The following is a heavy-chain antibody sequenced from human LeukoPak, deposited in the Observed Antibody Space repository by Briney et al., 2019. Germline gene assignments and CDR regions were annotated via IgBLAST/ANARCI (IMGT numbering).Heavy chain of an antibody. CDR3: ARGPYCRLDY. V-gene: IGHV1-8*01. Sequence: ASVKVSCKASGYTFSSYDINWVRQAAGQGLEWMGWMNPNSGNTGYAQKLQGRVTMTRNTSITTAYMELSSLRFEDTAVYYCARGPYCRLDYWGQGTLVTVSS. J-gene: IGHJ4*02. CDR1: GYTFSSYD. CDR2: MNPNSGNT. D-gene: IGHD2-15*01.